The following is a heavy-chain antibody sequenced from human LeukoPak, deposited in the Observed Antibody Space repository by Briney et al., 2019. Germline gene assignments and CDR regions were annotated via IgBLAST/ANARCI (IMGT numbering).Heavy chain of an antibody. CDR3: ARDRTTVTKGWFDP. D-gene: IGHD4-17*01. CDR1: GFTFSSFW. Sequence: GGSLRLSCAASGFTFSSFWMHWVRQAPGKGLVWVSRIDSDGRITSYADSVKGRFTISRDNAKNSLYLQMNSLRAEDTAVYYCARDRTTVTKGWFDPWGQGTLVTVSS. CDR2: IDSDGRIT. V-gene: IGHV3-74*01. J-gene: IGHJ5*02.